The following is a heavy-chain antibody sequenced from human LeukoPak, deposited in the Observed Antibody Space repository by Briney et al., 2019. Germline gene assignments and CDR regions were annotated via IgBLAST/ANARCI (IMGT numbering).Heavy chain of an antibody. V-gene: IGHV3-23*01. CDR3: AKSITMIVVAPRDY. J-gene: IGHJ4*02. Sequence: GSLRLSCAASGFTFSSYAMSWVRQAPGKGLEWVSAISGSGGSTYYADSVKGRFTISRDNSKNTLYLQMNSLRAEDTAVYYCAKSITMIVVAPRDYWGQGTLVTVSS. CDR1: GFTFSSYA. D-gene: IGHD3-22*01. CDR2: ISGSGGST.